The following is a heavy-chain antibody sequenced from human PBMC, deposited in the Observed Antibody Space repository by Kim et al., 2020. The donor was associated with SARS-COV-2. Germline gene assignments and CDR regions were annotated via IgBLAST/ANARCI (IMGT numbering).Heavy chain of an antibody. D-gene: IGHD6-19*01. V-gene: IGHV4-39*01. CDR2: IYYSGST. Sequence: SETLSLTCTVSGGSISSSSYYWGWIRQPPGKGLEWIGSIYYSGSTYYNPSLKSRVTISVDTSKNQFSLKLSSVTAADTAVYYCARLYSSGWTDYWGQGTLVTVSS. CDR1: GGSISSSSYY. CDR3: ARLYSSGWTDY. J-gene: IGHJ4*02.